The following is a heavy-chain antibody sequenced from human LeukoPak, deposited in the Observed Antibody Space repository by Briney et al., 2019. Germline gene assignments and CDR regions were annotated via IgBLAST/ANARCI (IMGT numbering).Heavy chain of an antibody. J-gene: IGHJ5*02. CDR1: GGSFSGYY. CDR2: INHSGRT. Sequence: SETLSLTCAVYGGSFSGYYWSWLRQPPAKGLEGIGEINHSGRTNYNPSLKSRVTISVDTSKNQFSLKLSSVTAADTAVYYCARAQYSRFDRWGQGTLVTVSS. V-gene: IGHV4-34*01. CDR3: ARAQYSRFDR. D-gene: IGHD2-21*01.